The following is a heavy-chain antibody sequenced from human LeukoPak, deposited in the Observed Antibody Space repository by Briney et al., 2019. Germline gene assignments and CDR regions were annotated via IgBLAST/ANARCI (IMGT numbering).Heavy chain of an antibody. CDR2: IYYSGST. CDR3: ARHYSSSWNNWFDP. Sequence: SETLSLTCGVSGGSISSYYWSWIRQPPGKGLEWIGYIYYSGSTNYNPSLKSRVTISVDTSKNQFSLKLSSVTAADTAVYYCARHYSSSWNNWFDPWGQGTLVTVSS. V-gene: IGHV4-59*08. D-gene: IGHD6-13*01. J-gene: IGHJ5*02. CDR1: GGSISSYY.